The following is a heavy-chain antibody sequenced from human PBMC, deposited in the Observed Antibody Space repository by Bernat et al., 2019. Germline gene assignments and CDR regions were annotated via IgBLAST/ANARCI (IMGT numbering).Heavy chain of an antibody. Sequence: QVQLQESGPGLVKPSQTLSLTCTVSGGSIGSGGYYWSWIRQHPGKGLEWIGYIYYSGSTDYNPSLKSRVTISVDTSKSQLSLRLNSVTAADTAVYYCTRGRGVTSTRGFDYWGQGTLVTVSS. CDR1: GGSIGSGGYY. D-gene: IGHD2-8*01. J-gene: IGHJ4*02. CDR2: IYYSGST. CDR3: TRGRGVTSTRGFDY. V-gene: IGHV4-31*03.